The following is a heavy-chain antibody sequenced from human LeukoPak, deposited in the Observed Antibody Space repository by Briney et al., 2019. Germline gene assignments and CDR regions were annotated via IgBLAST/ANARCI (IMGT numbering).Heavy chain of an antibody. D-gene: IGHD1-26*01. CDR3: TRESGSYHGNDY. V-gene: IGHV1-2*06. J-gene: IGHJ4*02. CDR2: INPNNGGT. CDR1: GYTFTGYY. Sequence: ASVKVSCKASGYTFTGYYMHWVRQAPGQGLEWMGRINPNNGGTNYAQKFQGRVTMTGDTSISTAYMELSSLRSNDTAVYYCTRESGSYHGNDYWGQGTLVTVSS.